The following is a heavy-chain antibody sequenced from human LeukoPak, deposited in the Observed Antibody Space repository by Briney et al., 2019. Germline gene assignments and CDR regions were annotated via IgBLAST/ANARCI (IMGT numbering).Heavy chain of an antibody. CDR3: ARGRSITILRGVAIRDGFDI. D-gene: IGHD3-10*01. J-gene: IGHJ3*02. Sequence: PGGSLRLSCAASGFTFSTHGMNWVRQAPGKGLEWVSFIDTTTSYKYYADSVKGRFTISRDSAKNSLYLQMNSLRADDTAFYYCARGRSITILRGVAIRDGFDICG. CDR1: GFTFSTHG. V-gene: IGHV3-21*01. CDR2: IDTTTSYK.